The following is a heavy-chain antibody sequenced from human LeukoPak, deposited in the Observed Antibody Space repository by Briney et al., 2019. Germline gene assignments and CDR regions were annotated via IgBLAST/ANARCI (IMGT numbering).Heavy chain of an antibody. CDR3: ASGSGSYYNPFDY. D-gene: IGHD3-10*01. V-gene: IGHV3-30-3*01. CDR1: GFTFSSFA. Sequence: PGRSLRLSCAASGFTFSSFAMHWVRQSPGKRLEWVAVISYDGSNKYYADSVKGRFTISRDNYKNTLYMQMNSLRAEDTAVYYCASGSGSYYNPFDYWGQGTLVTVSS. J-gene: IGHJ4*02. CDR2: ISYDGSNK.